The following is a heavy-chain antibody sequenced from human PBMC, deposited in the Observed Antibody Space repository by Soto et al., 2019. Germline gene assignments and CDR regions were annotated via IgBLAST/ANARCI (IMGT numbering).Heavy chain of an antibody. J-gene: IGHJ6*02. V-gene: IGHV3-74*01. CDR3: ARGVRRGSSPYYYYAMDV. CDR2: INSDASST. CDR1: GFTFNIYW. Sequence: EVQLVESGGGLVQPGGSLRLSCAASGFTFNIYWMHWVRQAPGKGLVWVARINSDASSTNYADSVKGRFTISRDNAKNTLYLKMNSRRVEDTAVYYCARGVRRGSSPYYYYAMDVWGQGTTVTVSS. D-gene: IGHD1-26*01.